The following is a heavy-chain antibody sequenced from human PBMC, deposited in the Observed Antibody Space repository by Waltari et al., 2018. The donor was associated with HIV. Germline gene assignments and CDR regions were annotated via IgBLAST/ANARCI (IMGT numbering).Heavy chain of an antibody. V-gene: IGHV3-23*04. Sequence: EVQLVESGGGLVQPGGSLHLSCAASGFTFANYAMSWVRQAPGRGLEWVSAITGSGAATDYADAVRGRFTISRDNSKNTVYLEMNSLEAEDTAVYYCARRTAVHSGNFDYWGQGTLVTVSS. CDR3: ARRTAVHSGNFDY. CDR2: ITGSGAAT. D-gene: IGHD4-17*01. CDR1: GFTFANYA. J-gene: IGHJ4*02.